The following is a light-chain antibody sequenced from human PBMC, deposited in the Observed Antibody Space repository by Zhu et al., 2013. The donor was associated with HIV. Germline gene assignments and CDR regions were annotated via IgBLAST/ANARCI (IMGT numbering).Light chain of an antibody. V-gene: IGLV2-23*01. J-gene: IGLJ1*01. CDR1: SSDFGNYNV. CDR3: CSYATGGSFV. CDR2: EGT. Sequence: QSVLTQPASVSGSPGQSITVSCTGTSSDFGNYNVVSWYQQFPGKVPKLIIYEGTKRPSGVSNRFSGSKSGNTASLTISGLLTEDEADYYCCSYATGGSFVFGTGTKVHRP.